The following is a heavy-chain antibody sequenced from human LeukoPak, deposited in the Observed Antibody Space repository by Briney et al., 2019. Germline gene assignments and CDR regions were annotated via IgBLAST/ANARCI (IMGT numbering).Heavy chain of an antibody. CDR1: GFTVSSNY. V-gene: IGHV3-66*01. CDR3: ASTFYGDSPPY. Sequence: GSLRLSCAASGFTVSSNYMSWVRQAPGKGLEWVSVIYSGGSTYYADSVKGRFTISRDNSKNTLYLQMNSVGAEDTAVYYCASTFYGDSPPYWGQGTLVTVSS. CDR2: IYSGGST. J-gene: IGHJ4*02. D-gene: IGHD4-17*01.